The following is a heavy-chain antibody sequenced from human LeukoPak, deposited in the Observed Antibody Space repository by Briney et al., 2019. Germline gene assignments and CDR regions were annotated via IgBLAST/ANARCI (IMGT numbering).Heavy chain of an antibody. J-gene: IGHJ4*02. Sequence: GGSLRLSCAASGFTFSSYAMSWVRQAPGKGLEWVSAISGSGGSTYYADSVKGRFTISRDNSKNTLYLQMNSLRAEDTAVYYCAKATMVRGVNGDFDYWGQGTLVTVSS. CDR2: ISGSGGST. V-gene: IGHV3-23*01. CDR3: AKATMVRGVNGDFDY. D-gene: IGHD3-10*01. CDR1: GFTFSSYA.